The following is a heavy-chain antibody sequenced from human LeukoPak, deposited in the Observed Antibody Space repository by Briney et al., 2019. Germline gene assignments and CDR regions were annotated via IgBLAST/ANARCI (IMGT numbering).Heavy chain of an antibody. CDR2: INPNSGGT. CDR1: GYTFTGYW. D-gene: IGHD1-26*01. V-gene: IGHV1-2*06. Sequence: ASVKVSCKASGYTFTGYWHWVRQAPGQGLEWMGRINPNSGGTDYAQNFQGRATMTRDTSISTAYMELSSLRSDDTAVYYCARFLSGSHDAFDIWGQGTMVIVSS. J-gene: IGHJ3*02. CDR3: ARFLSGSHDAFDI.